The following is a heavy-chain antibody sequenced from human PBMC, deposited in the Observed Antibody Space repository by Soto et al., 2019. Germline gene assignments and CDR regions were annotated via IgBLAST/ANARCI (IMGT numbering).Heavy chain of an antibody. CDR2: IYYSGST. CDR3: ARHSRYYDTGDLTDY. V-gene: IGHV4-39*01. D-gene: IGHD3-22*01. CDR1: GGSISSSKYY. Sequence: SETLSLTCTVSGGSISSSKYYWGWIRQAPGKGLEWIASIYYSGSTYYNPSLKSRVTISVDTSRNQFSLKLTSMAAADTAVYYCARHSRYYDTGDLTDYWSQGTLVTVS. J-gene: IGHJ4*02.